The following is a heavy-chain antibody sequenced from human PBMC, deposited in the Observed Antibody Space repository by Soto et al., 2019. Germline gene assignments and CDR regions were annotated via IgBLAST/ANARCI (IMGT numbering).Heavy chain of an antibody. D-gene: IGHD1-26*01. CDR3: ARWSWTDAFDI. V-gene: IGHV3-13*01. Sequence: GGSLRLSXAASGFTFSSYDMHWVRQATGKGLEWVSAIGTAGDTYYPGSVKGRFTISRENAKNSLYLQMNSLRAGDTAVYYCARWSWTDAFDIWGQGTMVTVSS. CDR1: GFTFSSYD. CDR2: IGTAGDT. J-gene: IGHJ3*02.